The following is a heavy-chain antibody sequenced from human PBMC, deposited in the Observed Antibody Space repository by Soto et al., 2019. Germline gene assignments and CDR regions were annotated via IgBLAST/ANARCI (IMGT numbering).Heavy chain of an antibody. J-gene: IGHJ6*02. CDR1: GFTASSYA. CDR2: ISRSGGST. D-gene: IGHD6-19*01. CDR3: AKGPLAGAGRVRYYYGMDV. Sequence: PGGSLGLASEASGFTASSYAMGWVRRASGKGLEWVSAISRSGGSTYYADSVKGRFAIYRDHYTNPLYLQMNSLRAEDTAVYYCAKGPLAGAGRVRYYYGMDVWGQGTTVTVAS. V-gene: IGHV3-23*01.